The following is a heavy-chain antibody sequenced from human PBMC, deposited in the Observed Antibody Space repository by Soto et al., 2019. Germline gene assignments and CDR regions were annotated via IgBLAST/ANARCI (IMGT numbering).Heavy chain of an antibody. V-gene: IGHV3-23*01. Sequence: GGSLRLSCAASGFTFSSYAMSWVRQAPGKGLEWVSAISGSGGSTYYANSVKGRFTISRDNSKNTLYLQMNSLRAEDTAVYYCAKDPPRDIVATILGYYYYGMDVWGQGTTVTVSS. CDR2: ISGSGGST. D-gene: IGHD5-12*01. CDR3: AKDPPRDIVATILGYYYYGMDV. J-gene: IGHJ6*02. CDR1: GFTFSSYA.